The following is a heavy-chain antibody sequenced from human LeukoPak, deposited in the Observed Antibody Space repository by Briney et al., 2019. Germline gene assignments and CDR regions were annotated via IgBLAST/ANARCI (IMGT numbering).Heavy chain of an antibody. J-gene: IGHJ5*02. CDR3: ARGYCSSTSCYGDNWFDP. CDR1: GGSISIYY. Sequence: SETLSLTCTVSGGSISIYYWTWIRQPPGKGLEWIGNIQYSGSTNYNPSLKSRVTMSVDTSKNQFSLKLSSVTAADTAVYYCARGYCSSTSCYGDNWFDPWGQGTLVTVSS. D-gene: IGHD2-2*01. V-gene: IGHV4-59*12. CDR2: IQYSGST.